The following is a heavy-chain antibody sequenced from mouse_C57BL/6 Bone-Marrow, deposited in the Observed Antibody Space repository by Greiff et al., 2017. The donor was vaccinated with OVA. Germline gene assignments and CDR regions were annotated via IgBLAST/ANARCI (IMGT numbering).Heavy chain of an antibody. CDR2: ISSGGSYT. CDR3: ARPNYYGLAWFAY. J-gene: IGHJ3*01. Sequence: EVKLVESGGDLVKPGGSLKLSCAASGFTFSSYGMSWVRQTPDKRLEWVATISSGGSYTYYPDSVKGRFTISRDNAKNTLYLQMSSLKSEDTAMYYCARPNYYGLAWFAYWGQGTLVTVSA. D-gene: IGHD1-1*01. CDR1: GFTFSSYG. V-gene: IGHV5-6*01.